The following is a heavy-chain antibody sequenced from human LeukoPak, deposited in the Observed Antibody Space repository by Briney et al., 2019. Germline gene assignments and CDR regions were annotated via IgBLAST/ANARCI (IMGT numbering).Heavy chain of an antibody. D-gene: IGHD2-2*02. J-gene: IGHJ6*03. V-gene: IGHV1-46*01. CDR1: GYSFATYS. CDR2: INPSGGST. Sequence: ASVKVSCKASGYSFATYSMHWVRQAPGQGLEWLGIINPSGGSTSYAHKFQGRVTMTRDMSTRKFYMDLSSLRSEDTAVYYCERAECSSTSCDIGGYYMDVWGKVTTIIV. CDR3: ERAECSSTSCDIGGYYMDV.